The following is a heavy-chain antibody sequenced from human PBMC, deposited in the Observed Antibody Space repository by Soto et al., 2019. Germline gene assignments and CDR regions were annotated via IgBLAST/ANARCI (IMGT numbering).Heavy chain of an antibody. J-gene: IGHJ6*03. Sequence: SETLSLTCAVYGGSFSGYYWSWIRQPPGKGLEWIGEINHSGSTNYNPSLKSRVTISVDTSKNQFSLKLSSVTAADTAVYYCARGARITGTTDYYYYMDVWGKGTTVTVFS. CDR1: GGSFSGYY. CDR3: ARGARITGTTDYYYYMDV. D-gene: IGHD1-7*01. CDR2: INHSGST. V-gene: IGHV4-34*01.